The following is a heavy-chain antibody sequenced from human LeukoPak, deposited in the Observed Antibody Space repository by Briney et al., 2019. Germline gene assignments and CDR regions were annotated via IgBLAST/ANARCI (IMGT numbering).Heavy chain of an antibody. Sequence: GASVKVSCKASGYTFTSYYMHWVRQAPGQGLEWMGIINPSGGSTSYAQKFQGRVTMTRDTSTSTVYMELSSLRSEDTAVYYCARFSHCSSTSCYPSLYDAFDIWGQGTMVIVSS. J-gene: IGHJ3*02. D-gene: IGHD2-2*01. CDR1: GYTFTSYY. CDR2: INPSGGST. V-gene: IGHV1-46*01. CDR3: ARFSHCSSTSCYPSLYDAFDI.